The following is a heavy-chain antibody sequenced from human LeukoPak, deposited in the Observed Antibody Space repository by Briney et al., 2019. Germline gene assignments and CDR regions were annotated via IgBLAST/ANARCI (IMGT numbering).Heavy chain of an antibody. CDR1: GYIFISHF. J-gene: IGHJ5*02. Sequence: ASVKVSCKSSGYIFISHFMHWVRQAPGQGLEWMGVISEDCDTTWNAQKFKGGLTLTMDTSTSTFFMEMSSLRSEDTAVYYCARDHSRKEGVTTYWWFDPWGQGTLVTVSS. D-gene: IGHD3-10*01. CDR2: ISEDCDTT. CDR3: ARDHSRKEGVTTYWWFDP. V-gene: IGHV1-46*01.